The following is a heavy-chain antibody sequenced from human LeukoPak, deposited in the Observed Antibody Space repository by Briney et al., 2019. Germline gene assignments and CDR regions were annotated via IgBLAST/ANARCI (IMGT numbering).Heavy chain of an antibody. V-gene: IGHV1-18*01. Sequence: GASVKVSCKASGYTFSSYGVSWVRQAPGQGLEWMGWISAYNGNTNYAQKVQGRVTMTTDTSTSTAYMDLRSLRSDDTAVYYCARTIGYGDPEVLDYWGQGTLVTVSS. D-gene: IGHD4-17*01. CDR3: ARTIGYGDPEVLDY. CDR1: GYTFSSYG. J-gene: IGHJ4*02. CDR2: ISAYNGNT.